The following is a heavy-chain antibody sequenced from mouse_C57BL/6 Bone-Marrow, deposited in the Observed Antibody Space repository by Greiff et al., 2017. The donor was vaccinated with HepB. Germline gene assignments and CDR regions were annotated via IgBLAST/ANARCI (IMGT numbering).Heavy chain of an antibody. V-gene: IGHV3-6*01. CDR1: GYSITSGYY. D-gene: IGHD1-1*01. CDR2: ISYDGSN. Sequence: VQLKESGPGLVKPSQSLSLTCSVTGYSITSGYYWNWIRQFPGNKLEWMGYISYDGSNNYNPSLKNRISITRDTSKNQFFLKLNSVTTEDTATYYCAGSYYYGSSLWYFDVWGTGTTVTVSS. J-gene: IGHJ1*03. CDR3: AGSYYYGSSLWYFDV.